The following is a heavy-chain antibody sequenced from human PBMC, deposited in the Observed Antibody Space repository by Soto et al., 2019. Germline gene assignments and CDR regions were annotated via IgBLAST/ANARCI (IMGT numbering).Heavy chain of an antibody. J-gene: IGHJ6*02. V-gene: IGHV3-21*01. D-gene: IGHD2-15*01. Sequence: VASLRLSCISSGFTFRTYTMNWVRQAPGKGLEWVSGIRGFSPYTFYAESVKGRFTISRDNAKNSLYLQMNSLRAEDTAVYYCARDRGYDAHDYYYNAMDVWGQGTTVTVSS. CDR2: IRGFSPYT. CDR3: ARDRGYDAHDYYYNAMDV. CDR1: GFTFRTYT.